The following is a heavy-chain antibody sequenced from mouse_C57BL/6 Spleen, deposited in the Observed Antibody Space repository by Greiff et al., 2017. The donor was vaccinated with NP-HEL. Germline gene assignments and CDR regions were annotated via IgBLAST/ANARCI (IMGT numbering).Heavy chain of an antibody. D-gene: IGHD1-1*01. Sequence: EVKVEESGGGLVQPGGSMKLSCVASGFTFSNYWMNWVRQSPEKGLEWVAQIRLKSDNYATHYAESVKGRFTISRDDSKSSVYLQMNNLRAEDTGIYYCSTVVAPLYWYFDVWGTGTTVTVSS. CDR2: IRLKSDNYAT. CDR1: GFTFSNYW. CDR3: STVVAPLYWYFDV. J-gene: IGHJ1*03. V-gene: IGHV6-3*01.